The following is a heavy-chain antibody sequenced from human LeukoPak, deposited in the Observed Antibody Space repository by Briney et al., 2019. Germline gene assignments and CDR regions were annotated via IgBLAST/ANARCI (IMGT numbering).Heavy chain of an antibody. CDR2: ISDSGAKT. CDR1: GFTFSTYG. V-gene: IGHV3-23*01. D-gene: IGHD6-13*01. CDR3: AKCGIAAAGTVYYYGMDV. J-gene: IGHJ6*02. Sequence: GGSLRLSCVASGFTFSTYGMNWVRQAPGKGLEWVSFISDSGAKTAYGDSVKGRFTISRDNSKNTLCLQMNSLRAEDTAVYYCAKCGIAAAGTVYYYGMDVWGQGTTVTVSS.